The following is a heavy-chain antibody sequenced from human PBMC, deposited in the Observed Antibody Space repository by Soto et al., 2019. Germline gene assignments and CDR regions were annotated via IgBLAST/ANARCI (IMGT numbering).Heavy chain of an antibody. CDR3: ARGGCSSTSCFITNYYYYGMDV. Sequence: ASVKVSCKASGYTFTSYGISWVRQATGQGLEWMGWMNPNSGNTGYAQKFQGRVTMTRNTSISTAYMELSSLRSEDTAVYYCARGGCSSTSCFITNYYYYGMDVWGQGTTVTVSS. CDR2: MNPNSGNT. D-gene: IGHD2-2*01. V-gene: IGHV1-8*02. CDR1: GYTFTSYG. J-gene: IGHJ6*02.